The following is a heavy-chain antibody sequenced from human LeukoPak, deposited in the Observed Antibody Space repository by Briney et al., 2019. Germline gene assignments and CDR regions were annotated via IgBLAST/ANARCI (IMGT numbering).Heavy chain of an antibody. J-gene: IGHJ3*02. CDR2: IIPVLGVS. Sequence: SVKVSCKASGGSFSSFVITWVRQAPGQGLEWMGRIIPVLGVSNFAQKLQGRVTITADKSTNTAHMDLSRLESGDTAVYYCTREGVYAPDGSGYHRDAFDIWGQGTLVIVSS. V-gene: IGHV1-69*04. D-gene: IGHD3-22*01. CDR3: TREGVYAPDGSGYHRDAFDI. CDR1: GGSFSSFV.